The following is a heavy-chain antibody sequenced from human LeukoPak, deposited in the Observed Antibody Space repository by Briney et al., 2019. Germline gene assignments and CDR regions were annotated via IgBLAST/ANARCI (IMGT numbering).Heavy chain of an antibody. V-gene: IGHV3-7*01. J-gene: IGHJ4*02. CDR3: GYTNNFYH. Sequence: PGESLRLSCVASGVSISGQWMNWVRQAPGQGLEWVANIKHDGSEEYYVDSVKGRFTISRDDGRNLVSLQMNSVRAEDTAVYYCGYTNNFYHWGQGTLVVVSS. CDR2: IKHDGSEE. D-gene: IGHD3-16*02. CDR1: GVSISGQW.